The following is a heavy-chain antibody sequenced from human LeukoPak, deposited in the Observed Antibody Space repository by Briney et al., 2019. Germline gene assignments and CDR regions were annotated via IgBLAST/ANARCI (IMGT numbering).Heavy chain of an antibody. CDR2: ISGSGGST. CDR1: GFTFSSYA. J-gene: IGHJ4*02. V-gene: IGHV3-23*01. D-gene: IGHD2-2*02. Sequence: GGSLRLSCAASGFTFSSYAMSWVRQAPGKGLEWVSAISGSGGSTYYADSVKGRFTISRDNSKNTLYLQMNSLRAEDTAVYYSAKEYCSSTSCYIVDYWGQGTLVTVSS. CDR3: AKEYCSSTSCYIVDY.